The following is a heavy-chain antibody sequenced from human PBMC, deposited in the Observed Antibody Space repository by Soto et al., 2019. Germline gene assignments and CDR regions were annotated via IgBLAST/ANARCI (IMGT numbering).Heavy chain of an antibody. CDR1: GFTFRNYA. D-gene: IGHD3-16*01. J-gene: IGHJ4*02. Sequence: EVQLLESGGGLVQPGGSLRLSCLGSGFTFRNYAMSWFRQAPGKGLEWVSGIVGCGDQTVYAESVKGRFLISRDNSEKIRCLQINSLTAEDTAIYYCARDGISRIWDFDHVGLGNLVTVSS. CDR2: IVGCGDQT. CDR3: ARDGISRIWDFDH. V-gene: IGHV3-23*01.